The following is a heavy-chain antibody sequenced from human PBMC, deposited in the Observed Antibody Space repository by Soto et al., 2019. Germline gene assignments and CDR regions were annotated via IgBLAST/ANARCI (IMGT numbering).Heavy chain of an antibody. Sequence: GGSLRLSCAASGFTFSSYGMHWVRQAPGKGLEWVAVISYDGSNKYYADSVKGRFTISRDNSKNTLYLQMNSLRAEDTAVYYCAKSERIVVVVAATLDYWGQGTLVTVSS. CDR3: AKSERIVVVVAATLDY. CDR1: GFTFSSYG. J-gene: IGHJ4*02. D-gene: IGHD2-15*01. CDR2: ISYDGSNK. V-gene: IGHV3-30*18.